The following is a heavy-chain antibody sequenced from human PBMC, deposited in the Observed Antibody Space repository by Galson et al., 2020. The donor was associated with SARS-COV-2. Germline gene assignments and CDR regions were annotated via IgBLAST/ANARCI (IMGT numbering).Heavy chain of an antibody. J-gene: IGHJ2*01. V-gene: IGHV2-70*04. CDR3: ARTNLFKSYWYVDL. CDR2: VDWDDGK. Sequence: SGPTLVKPTQTLTLTSTFSGFSLSTSGMRVSWIRQPPGKALAWLARVDWDDGKFYSTSLKTRLTISKDTSKNHVVLTMTNMDPVDTATYYGARTNLFKSYWYVDLWGRGTLVTVSS. CDR1: GFSLSTSGMR.